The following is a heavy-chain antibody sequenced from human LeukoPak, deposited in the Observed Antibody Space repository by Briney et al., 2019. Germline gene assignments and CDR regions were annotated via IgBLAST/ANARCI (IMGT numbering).Heavy chain of an antibody. CDR2: INPSGGST. V-gene: IGHV1-46*01. CDR3: ARGDFYDSSGLDAFDI. D-gene: IGHD3-22*01. Sequence: GASVKVSCKASGYTFTSYYMHWVRQAPGQGLEWMGIINPSGGSTNYAQKLQGRVTMTTDTSTSTAYMELRSLRSDDTAVYYCARGDFYDSSGLDAFDIWGQGTMVTVSS. J-gene: IGHJ3*02. CDR1: GYTFTSYY.